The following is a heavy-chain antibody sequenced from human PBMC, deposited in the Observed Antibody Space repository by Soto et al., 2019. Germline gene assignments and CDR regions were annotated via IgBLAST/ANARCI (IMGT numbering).Heavy chain of an antibody. CDR3: ARRRSYEKGTY. V-gene: IGHV4-34*01. Sequence: QVQLQQWGAGLLKPSETLSLTCTVYGGSFRGYYWSWIHQPPGKGLEWIGEINHSGSTNYNSSLKSRVTTSSDAAKSRLSLMMSSVTAADTAVYYCARRRSYEKGTYWGQGTLVTVSS. CDR1: GGSFRGYY. D-gene: IGHD3-22*01. CDR2: INHSGST. J-gene: IGHJ4*02.